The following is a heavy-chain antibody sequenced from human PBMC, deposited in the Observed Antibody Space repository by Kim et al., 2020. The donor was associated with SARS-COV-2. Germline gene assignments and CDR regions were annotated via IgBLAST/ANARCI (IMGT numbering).Heavy chain of an antibody. CDR2: IHPSGST. D-gene: IGHD5-18*01. V-gene: IGHV4-34*01. Sequence: SETLSLTCAVYGASFSGYYWSWIRQPPGKGLEWVGSIHPSGSTNYNPALQSRVTISIDTPKNHLSLKLTSGTAADRAGYFCGGGEDRANTCDWGPGALV. CDR3: GGGEDRANTCD. CDR1: GASFSGYY. J-gene: IGHJ4*02.